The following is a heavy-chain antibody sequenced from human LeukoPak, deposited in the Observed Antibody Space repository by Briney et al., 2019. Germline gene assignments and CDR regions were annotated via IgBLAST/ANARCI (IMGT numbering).Heavy chain of an antibody. CDR2: ISYDGSNK. V-gene: IGHV3-30*19. CDR1: GFTFSSYG. CDR3: ADFYGDYNY. D-gene: IGHD4-17*01. Sequence: GGSLRLSCAASGFTFSSYGMHWVRQAPGKGLEWVAVISYDGSNKYYADSVKGRFTISRDNSKNTLYLQMNSLRAEDTAVYYCADFYGDYNYWGQGTLVTVSS. J-gene: IGHJ4*02.